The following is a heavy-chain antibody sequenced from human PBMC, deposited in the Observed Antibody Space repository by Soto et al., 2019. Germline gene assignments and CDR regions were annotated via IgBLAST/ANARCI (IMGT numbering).Heavy chain of an antibody. CDR3: ARDDVLVPAWFDP. J-gene: IGHJ5*02. CDR1: GGSFSGYY. D-gene: IGHD2-2*01. Sequence: SETLSLTCAVYGGSFSGYYWSWIRQPPGKGLEWIGEINHSGSTNYNPSLQGRVTMTTDTSTSTAYMELRSLRSDDTAVYYCARDDVLVPAWFDPWGQGTLVTVSS. CDR2: INHSGST. V-gene: IGHV4-34*10.